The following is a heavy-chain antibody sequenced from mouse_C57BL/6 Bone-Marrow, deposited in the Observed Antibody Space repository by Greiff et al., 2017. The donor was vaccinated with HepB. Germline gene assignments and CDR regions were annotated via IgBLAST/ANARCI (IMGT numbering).Heavy chain of an antibody. J-gene: IGHJ1*03. CDR3: ARDVYYYGSSPYWYFDV. CDR1: GFTFSDFY. CDR2: SRNKANDYTT. D-gene: IGHD1-1*01. V-gene: IGHV7-1*01. Sequence: EVKLVESGGGLVQSGRSLRLSCATSGFTFSDFYMEWVRQAPGKGLEWIAASRNKANDYTTEYSASVKGRFIVSRDTSQSILYLQMNALRAEDTAIYYGARDVYYYGSSPYWYFDVWGTGTTVTVSS.